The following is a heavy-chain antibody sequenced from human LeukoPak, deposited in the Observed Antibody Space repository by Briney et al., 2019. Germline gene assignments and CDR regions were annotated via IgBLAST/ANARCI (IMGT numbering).Heavy chain of an antibody. D-gene: IGHD4-11*01. Sequence: PGESLRLSCAASGFTFSTSWMSWVRQAPGKGLEWVANIKHDGSEKNFVDSVKGRFTISRDNANNSLFLQINNVRDEDTATYYCARGGYSNSAYWGQGTLVTVSS. V-gene: IGHV3-7*01. J-gene: IGHJ4*02. CDR1: GFTFSTSW. CDR2: IKHDGSEK. CDR3: ARGGYSNSAY.